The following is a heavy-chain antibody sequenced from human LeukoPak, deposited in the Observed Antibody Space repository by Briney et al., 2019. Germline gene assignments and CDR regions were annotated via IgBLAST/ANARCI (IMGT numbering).Heavy chain of an antibody. V-gene: IGHV3-23*01. CDR1: GFTFSNYS. CDR3: AKQAGGSGSYYYY. D-gene: IGHD3-10*01. J-gene: IGHJ4*02. CDR2: ISGSGGTT. Sequence: GGSLSLSCAASGFTFSNYSMHWVRQAPGKGLEWVWDISGSGGTTYYAASVKGRFTISRDNSKNTLYLQMSSLSADDTAVYYCAKQAGGSGSYYYYWGQGTLVTVSS.